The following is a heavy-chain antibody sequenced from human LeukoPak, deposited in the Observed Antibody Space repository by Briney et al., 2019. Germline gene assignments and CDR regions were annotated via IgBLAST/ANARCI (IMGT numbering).Heavy chain of an antibody. CDR3: ARAITGTWNVMDV. Sequence: GGSQRLSCAASGFTFSSDWMHWVRQAPGQGLVWVSRISSDGSGTKYADSVKGRITISRDNTKNTLSLQMNSLRAEDSAVYYCARAITGTWNVMDVWGQGTTVTVSS. D-gene: IGHD1-7*01. J-gene: IGHJ6*02. CDR1: GFTFSSDW. CDR2: ISSDGSGT. V-gene: IGHV3-74*03.